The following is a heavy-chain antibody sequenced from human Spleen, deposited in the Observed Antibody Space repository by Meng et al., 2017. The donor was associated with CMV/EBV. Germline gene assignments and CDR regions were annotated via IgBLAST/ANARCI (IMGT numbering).Heavy chain of an antibody. D-gene: IGHD2-8*02. CDR2: ISSNSSYI. V-gene: IGHV3-21*01. Sequence: LSCAASGFTFSSYSMNWVRQAPGKGLVWVSSISSNSSYIYYADSVKGRFTISTDNAKNSVYLQMNSLRAEDTAVYYCATNTGTGFDYWGQGTLVTVSS. CDR1: GFTFSSYS. CDR3: ATNTGTGFDY. J-gene: IGHJ4*02.